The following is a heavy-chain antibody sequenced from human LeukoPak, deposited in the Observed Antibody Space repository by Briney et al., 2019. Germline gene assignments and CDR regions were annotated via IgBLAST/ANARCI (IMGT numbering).Heavy chain of an antibody. CDR3: ARGKVADFWSGYPYYYYYMDV. CDR2: IYYSGST. V-gene: IGHV4-59*01. Sequence: SETLSLTCTVSGFSISSYYWSWIRQPPGKGLKWIGYIYYSGSTNYNPSLKSRVTISVDTSKHQFSLKLSSVTAADTAVYYCARGKVADFWSGYPYYYYYMDVWGKGTTVTVSS. CDR1: GFSISSYY. D-gene: IGHD3-3*01. J-gene: IGHJ6*03.